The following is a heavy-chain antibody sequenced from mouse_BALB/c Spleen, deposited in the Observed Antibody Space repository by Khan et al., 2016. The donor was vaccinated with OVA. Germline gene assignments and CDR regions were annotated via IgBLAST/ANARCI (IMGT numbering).Heavy chain of an antibody. CDR3: ARSTYRYAFVY. CDR2: IIYTGYT. D-gene: IGHD2-14*01. CDR1: GDSITSGY. V-gene: IGHV3-8*02. Sequence: DVKLEESGPSLVKPSQTLSLTCSVTGDSITSGYWNWIRKFPGNRLEYMGYIIYTGYTYYNPSLKSRISITRHTSKNQYYLQLNSVTDEDTATYYCARSTYRYAFVYWGQGTLVTVSA. J-gene: IGHJ3*01.